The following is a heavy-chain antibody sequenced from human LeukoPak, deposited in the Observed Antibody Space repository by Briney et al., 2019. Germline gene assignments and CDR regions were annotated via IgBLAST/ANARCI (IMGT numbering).Heavy chain of an antibody. CDR1: GFTFSTYA. Sequence: PGRSLRLSCAASGFTFSTYAMHWVRQAPGKGQEWVAVISFDGSNEYYAESVKGRFTISRDNSKNTLYLQMNSLRAVDTAVYYCARGRVVVTAQFRAGIDFWGQGTLVTVSS. V-gene: IGHV3-30*04. J-gene: IGHJ4*02. CDR3: ARGRVVVTAQFRAGIDF. D-gene: IGHD2-21*02. CDR2: ISFDGSNE.